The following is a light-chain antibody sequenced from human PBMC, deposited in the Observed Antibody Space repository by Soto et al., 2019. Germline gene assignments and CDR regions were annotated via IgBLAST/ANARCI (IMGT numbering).Light chain of an antibody. J-gene: IGLJ3*02. CDR2: VGTGGIVG. V-gene: IGLV9-49*01. CDR3: GADHGSGSNFAWV. Sequence: QSALTQPPSASASLGASVTLTGTLSSGYSNYKVDWYQQRPGKGPRFVMRVGTGGIVGSKGDGIPDRFSVLGSGLNRYLTIKNIQEEDESDYHCGADHGSGSNFAWVFGGGTKLTVL. CDR1: SGYSNYK.